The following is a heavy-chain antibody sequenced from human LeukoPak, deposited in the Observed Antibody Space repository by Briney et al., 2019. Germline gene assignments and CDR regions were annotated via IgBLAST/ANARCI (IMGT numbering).Heavy chain of an antibody. CDR2: IYYSGST. D-gene: IGHD3-16*01. J-gene: IGHJ6*03. CDR3: ARETSQKGAHYMDV. Sequence: PSETLSLTCTASGGSISSYYWSWIRQPPGKGLKWIGYIYYSGSTSYSPSLRSRVTISVDTSKNQFSLKLSSVTAADTAVYYCARETSQKGAHYMDVWGKGATVTISS. V-gene: IGHV4-59*01. CDR1: GGSISSYY.